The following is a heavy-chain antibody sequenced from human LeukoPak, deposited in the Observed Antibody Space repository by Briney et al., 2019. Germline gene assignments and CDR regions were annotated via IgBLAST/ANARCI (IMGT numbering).Heavy chain of an antibody. CDR3: ARDYSGYEFDY. CDR2: LYYSGRT. J-gene: IGHJ4*02. CDR1: GDSISSYF. V-gene: IGHV4-59*01. D-gene: IGHD5-12*01. Sequence: SETLSLTCTVSGDSISSYFWCWIRQPPGKGLEWIGCLYYSGRTNYSPSLTSRVTLSADTSKNQFSLKLNSVTAADSAIYYCARDYSGYEFDYWGQGTLVTVSS.